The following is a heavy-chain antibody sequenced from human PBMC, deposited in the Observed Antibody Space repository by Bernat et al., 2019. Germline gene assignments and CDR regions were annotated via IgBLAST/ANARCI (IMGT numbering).Heavy chain of an antibody. D-gene: IGHD3-16*01. CDR2: ISTSGGST. Sequence: EVQLVESGGGLVQPGGSLRLSCVVSGFTFSSYDMQWVRQAPGKGLEYVSGISTSGGSTYYANSVKGRFTISRDNSKNTLYLQLGSLRPEDMAVYYRASLKGATSSFGMDVWGQGTTVTVSS. CDR3: ASLKGATSSFGMDV. CDR1: GFTFSSYD. V-gene: IGHV3-64*01. J-gene: IGHJ6*02.